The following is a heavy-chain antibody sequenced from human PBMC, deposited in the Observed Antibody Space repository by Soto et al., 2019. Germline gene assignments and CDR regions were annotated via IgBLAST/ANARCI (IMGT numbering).Heavy chain of an antibody. CDR2: INGSGGST. CDR1: GFTFNNYA. CDR3: AKDLFFGNTYGYFDH. Sequence: GVLRLSCAASGFTFNNYAMTWVRQAPGKGLEWVSEINGSGGSTYYADSVKGRFTISRDNSNNTLYLQMNSLRAEDTAVYYCAKDLFFGNTYGYFDHWGQGTLVTVSS. V-gene: IGHV3-23*01. J-gene: IGHJ4*02. D-gene: IGHD5-18*01.